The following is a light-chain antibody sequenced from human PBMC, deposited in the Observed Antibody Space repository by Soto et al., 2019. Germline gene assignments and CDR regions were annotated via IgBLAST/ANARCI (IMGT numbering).Light chain of an antibody. Sequence: ESVLTQSPSSLSLSPGESATLSCRASQSLSSSYLAWYQQKAGQSPRLLMFRSSDRAAGVPDRFSGSASGTEFTLTISSLQSGDFAVYYCQQYNRWPFTFGPGTKVDIK. CDR1: QSLSSSY. J-gene: IGKJ3*01. V-gene: IGKV3-20*01. CDR3: QQYNRWPFT. CDR2: RSS.